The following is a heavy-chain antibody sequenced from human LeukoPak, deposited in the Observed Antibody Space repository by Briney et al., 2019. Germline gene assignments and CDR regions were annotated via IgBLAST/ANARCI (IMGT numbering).Heavy chain of an antibody. CDR1: GSIFSSYG. CDR3: ARDGPYFDY. CDR2: ISYDGSNK. J-gene: IGHJ4*02. V-gene: IGHV3-30*03. Sequence: AGSLRLSCAASGSIFSSYGIHWVRQAPGKGLEWVAVISYDGSNKYYADSVKGRFTISRDNSKNTLYLRMNSLRAEDTAVYYCARDGPYFDYWGQGTLVTVSS.